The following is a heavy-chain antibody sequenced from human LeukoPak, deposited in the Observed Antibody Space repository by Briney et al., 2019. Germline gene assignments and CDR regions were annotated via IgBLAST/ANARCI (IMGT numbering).Heavy chain of an antibody. CDR2: IYSGGST. V-gene: IGHV3-53*01. Sequence: GGSLRLSCAASGFTVSSNYMSWVRQAPGKGLEWVSVIYSGGSTHYADSVKGRFTISRDNSKNTLYLQMNSLRAEDTAVYYCARMYSSSSYGMDVWGQGTTVTVSS. J-gene: IGHJ6*02. CDR3: ARMYSSSSYGMDV. CDR1: GFTVSSNY. D-gene: IGHD6-6*01.